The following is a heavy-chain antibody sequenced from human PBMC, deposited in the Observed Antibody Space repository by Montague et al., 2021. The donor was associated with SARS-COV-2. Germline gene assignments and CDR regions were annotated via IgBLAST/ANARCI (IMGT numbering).Heavy chain of an antibody. CDR2: IDYGGSP. J-gene: IGHJ5*02. CDR1: GVSVSNRYTH. CDR3: ASYWQGGSGRGS. V-gene: IGHV4-61*01. Sequence: SETLSLTCTVSGVSVSNRYTHWSWIRQSPGKGLEWIGHIDYGGSPNYSPSLHSRVTISLDTSKNHLSLRLNSATAADTAAYYCASYWQGGSGRGSWGQGTLVTVSS. D-gene: IGHD3-10*01.